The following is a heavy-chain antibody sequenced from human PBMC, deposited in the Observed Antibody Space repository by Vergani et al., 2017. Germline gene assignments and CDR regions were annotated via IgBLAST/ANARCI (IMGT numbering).Heavy chain of an antibody. CDR1: GFTFSSYA. J-gene: IGHJ4*02. Sequence: EVQLVESGGGLVQPGGSLRLSYSASGFTFSSYAMHWVRQAPGKGLEYVSAISSNGGSTYYADSVKGRFTISRDNSKNTLYLQMSSLRAEDTDVYYCVKDHLLTAVAGTGFDYWGQGTLVTVSS. D-gene: IGHD6-19*01. V-gene: IGHV3-64D*06. CDR2: ISSNGGST. CDR3: VKDHLLTAVAGTGFDY.